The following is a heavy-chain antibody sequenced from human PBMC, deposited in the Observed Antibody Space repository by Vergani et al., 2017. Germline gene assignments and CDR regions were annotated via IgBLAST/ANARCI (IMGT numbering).Heavy chain of an antibody. Sequence: QVQLVQSGSELKKPGASVKVSCKASGYTFTSFAMNWVRQAPGQGLGWMGWINTNTGNPTYAQGFTGRFVFSLDTSVSTAYLQISSLKAEDTAVYYCARLRYFDWLVRGDYYYGMDVWGQGTTVTVSS. CDR3: ARLRYFDWLVRGDYYYGMDV. CDR1: GYTFTSFA. V-gene: IGHV7-4-1*02. J-gene: IGHJ6*02. D-gene: IGHD3-9*01. CDR2: INTNTGNP.